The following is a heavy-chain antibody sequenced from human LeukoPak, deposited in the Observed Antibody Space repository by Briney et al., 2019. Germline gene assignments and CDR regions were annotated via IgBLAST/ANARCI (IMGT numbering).Heavy chain of an antibody. CDR2: IYYSGST. CDR1: GGSISSYY. V-gene: IGHV4-59*01. CDR3: ARGSGSSYNWFDP. D-gene: IGHD3-10*01. Sequence: SETLSLTCTVSGGSISSYYWSWIRQPPGKGLEWIGYIYYSGSTNYNPSLKSRVTISVDTSKNQLSLKLSSVTAADTAVYYCARGSGSSYNWFDPWGQGTLVTVSS. J-gene: IGHJ5*02.